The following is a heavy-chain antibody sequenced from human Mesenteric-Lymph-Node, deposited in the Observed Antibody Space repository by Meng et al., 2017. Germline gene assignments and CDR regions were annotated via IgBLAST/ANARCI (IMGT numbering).Heavy chain of an antibody. CDR1: VGSFSGYY. CDR2: INHSGST. J-gene: IGHJ4*01. V-gene: IGHV4-34*01. Sequence: QVQLQHWVRVLLKPSEPLSLTCAAYVGSFSGYYWIWIRQPPGKGLEWIGEINHSGSTNYNPSLKSRVTISVDTSKNQFSLKLSSVTAADTAVYYCARGSKRYSSGWYNYWGQGTLVTVSS. CDR3: ARGSKRYSSGWYNY. D-gene: IGHD6-19*01.